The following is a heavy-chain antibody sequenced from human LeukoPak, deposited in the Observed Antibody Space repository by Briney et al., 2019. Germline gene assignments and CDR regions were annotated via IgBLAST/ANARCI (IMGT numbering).Heavy chain of an antibody. CDR2: ISSSSSYI. Sequence: GGSLRLSCAASGFTFSSYSMNWVRQAPGKGLEWGSSISSSSSYIYYADPVKGRFTISRDNAKNSLYLQMNSLRAEDTAVYYCARGGGWGYYFDYWGQGTLVTVSS. J-gene: IGHJ4*02. D-gene: IGHD7-27*01. CDR3: ARGGGWGYYFDY. V-gene: IGHV3-21*01. CDR1: GFTFSSYS.